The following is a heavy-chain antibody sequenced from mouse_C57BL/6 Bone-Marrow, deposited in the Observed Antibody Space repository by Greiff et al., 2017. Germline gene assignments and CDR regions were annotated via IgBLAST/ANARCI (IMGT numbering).Heavy chain of an antibody. Sequence: VHVKQSGAELVKPGASVKLSCTASGFNIKDYYMNWVKQRTEQGLAWIGRIDTEDGETKYAPKFQGKDTITADTSSNTAYLQLSSLTSEYTAVYYCAFITTVVAHFDVLGTGTTVTVSS. CDR3: AFITTVVAHFDV. D-gene: IGHD1-1*01. CDR1: GFNIKDYY. V-gene: IGHV14-2*01. J-gene: IGHJ1*03. CDR2: IDTEDGET.